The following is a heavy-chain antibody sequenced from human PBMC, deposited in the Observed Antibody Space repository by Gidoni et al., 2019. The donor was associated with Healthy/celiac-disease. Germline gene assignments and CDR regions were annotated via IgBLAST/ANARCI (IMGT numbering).Heavy chain of an antibody. D-gene: IGHD3-3*01. CDR2: ISSSSSYR. V-gene: IGHV3-21*01. J-gene: IGHJ6*02. Sequence: EVQLVESGGGLVKPGGSLRLSCAASGFTFSSYSMHWFRPAPGKGLEWVASISSSSSYRYYADSVKGRFTISRDNAKNSLYLQMNSLRAEDTAVYYCARVADASYDFWSGYYTYYYYGMDVWGQGTTVTVSS. CDR1: GFTFSSYS. CDR3: ARVADASYDFWSGYYTYYYYGMDV.